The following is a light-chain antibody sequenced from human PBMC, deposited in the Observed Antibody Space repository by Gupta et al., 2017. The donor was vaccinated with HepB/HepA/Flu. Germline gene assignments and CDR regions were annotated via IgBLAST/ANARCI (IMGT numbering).Light chain of an antibody. Sequence: IVLPQSPATLSLSPGERATLSCRASQSVTSYLAWYQQKPAQAPRLLIYDASNRATGIPGRFSGSGSGTDFTLTISSLEPEDFAVYYCQQRSNWPITFGQGTRLETK. V-gene: IGKV3-11*01. CDR2: DAS. J-gene: IGKJ5*01. CDR3: QQRSNWPIT. CDR1: QSVTSY.